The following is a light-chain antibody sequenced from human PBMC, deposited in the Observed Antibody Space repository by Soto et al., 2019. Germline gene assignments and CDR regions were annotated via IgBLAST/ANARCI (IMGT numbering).Light chain of an antibody. V-gene: IGLV2-11*01. CDR2: XVX. Sequence: QSALTQPRSVSGSPGQSVTISCTGTSSDVGGYNYVSWYQQHPGKAPKVMIYXVXERPSXXXDXFSGSKSGNTASLTISGLQAEDEADYYCCSYAGSPRYVFGTGTKVTVL. CDR1: SSDVGGYNY. J-gene: IGLJ1*01. CDR3: CSYAGSPRYV.